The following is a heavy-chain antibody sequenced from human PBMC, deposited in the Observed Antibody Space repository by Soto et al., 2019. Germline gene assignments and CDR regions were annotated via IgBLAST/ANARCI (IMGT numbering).Heavy chain of an antibody. D-gene: IGHD2-2*01. CDR2: ISGSGGST. CDR1: GFSFSSYA. CDR3: AKGPIVLVPAASYYFDY. J-gene: IGHJ4*02. Sequence: PGGSLRLSCAASGFSFSSYAMSWVRQAPVKGLEWVSAISGSGGSTYYADSVKGRFTISRDNSKNTLYLQMNSLRAEDTAVYYCAKGPIVLVPAASYYFDYWGQGTLVTVSS. V-gene: IGHV3-23*01.